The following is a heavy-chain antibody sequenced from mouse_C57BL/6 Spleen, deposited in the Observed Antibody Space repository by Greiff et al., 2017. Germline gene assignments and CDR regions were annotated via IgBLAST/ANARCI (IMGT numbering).Heavy chain of an antibody. Sequence: VQLQQPGAELVKPGASVKLSCKASGYTFTSYWMHWVKQRPGQGLAWIGMIHPNSGSTNYNEKFKSKATLTVDKSSSTAYMQLSSLTSEDSAVYYCAREGYDYGRGPYAMGYWGQGTSVTVSS. CDR2: IHPNSGST. V-gene: IGHV1-64*01. J-gene: IGHJ4*01. CDR1: GYTFTSYW. CDR3: AREGYDYGRGPYAMGY. D-gene: IGHD2-4*01.